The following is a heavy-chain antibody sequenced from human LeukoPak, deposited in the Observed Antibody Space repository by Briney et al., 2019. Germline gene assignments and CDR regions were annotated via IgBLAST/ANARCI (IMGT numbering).Heavy chain of an antibody. CDR3: AREADISAAATGAFDI. CDR2: INGDGSRA. D-gene: IGHD6-13*01. V-gene: IGHV3-74*01. CDR1: GFTLSSYG. J-gene: IGHJ3*02. Sequence: GGSVRLSCAASGFTLSSYGMNWVRQVPGKGLVWVSHINGDGSRANYAESVTGRFTISRDNAKNTLYLQMNGLRADDMAVYYCAREADISAAATGAFDIWGQGTMVTVSS.